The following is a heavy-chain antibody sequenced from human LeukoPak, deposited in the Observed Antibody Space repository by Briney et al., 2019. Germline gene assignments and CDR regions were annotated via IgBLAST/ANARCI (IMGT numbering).Heavy chain of an antibody. CDR3: ASPPEGSSGWYFGN. Sequence: ASVKASCKASGGTFSSYAISWVRQAPGQGLEWMGGIIPIFGTANYAQKFQGRVTITADESTSTAYMELSSLRSEDTAVYYCASPPEGSSGWYFGNWGQGTLVTVPS. V-gene: IGHV1-69*01. J-gene: IGHJ4*02. CDR2: IIPIFGTA. CDR1: GGTFSSYA. D-gene: IGHD6-19*01.